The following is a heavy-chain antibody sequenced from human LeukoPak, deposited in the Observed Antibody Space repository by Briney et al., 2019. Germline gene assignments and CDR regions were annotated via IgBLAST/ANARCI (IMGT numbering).Heavy chain of an antibody. V-gene: IGHV4-4*07. CDR1: GGSISSYY. Sequence: SETLSLTCTVSGGSISSYYWSWIRQPAGKGLEWIGRIYTSGSTNYNPSLKSRVTMSVDTSKNQFSLKLSSVTAADTAVYYCARALSSPDSIYYYMDVWGKGTTVTVSS. D-gene: IGHD6-13*01. J-gene: IGHJ6*03. CDR3: ARALSSPDSIYYYMDV. CDR2: IYTSGST.